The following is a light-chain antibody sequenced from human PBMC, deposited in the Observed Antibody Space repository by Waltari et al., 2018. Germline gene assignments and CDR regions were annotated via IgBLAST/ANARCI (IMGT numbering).Light chain of an antibody. CDR3: MQGLQLPIT. CDR2: EVS. V-gene: IGKV2-29*02. Sequence: IVMTRTPLSLSVTPGQPASISCKSSQSLLHSDGRTCLFWYLQKPGQSPQLLIHEVSRRFSGVPERFSGSGSGTDFTLKISRVEAEDVGVYYCMQGLQLPITFGQGTRLEIK. CDR1: QSLLHSDGRTC. J-gene: IGKJ5*01.